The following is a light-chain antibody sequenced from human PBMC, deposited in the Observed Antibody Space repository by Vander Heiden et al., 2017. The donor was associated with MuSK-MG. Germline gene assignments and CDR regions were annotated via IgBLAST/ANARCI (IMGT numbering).Light chain of an antibody. J-gene: IGKJ4*01. CDR2: GAS. V-gene: IGKV3-15*01. Sequence: EIVMTQSPATLSVSPGERVTLSCRASQTVSSNLAWYQQKPGQAPRLLIYGASTRATGVPATFSGSGSGTEFTLTISSLQSEDFAIYYCQQYHKWPLTFGGGAKVEIK. CDR1: QTVSSN. CDR3: QQYHKWPLT.